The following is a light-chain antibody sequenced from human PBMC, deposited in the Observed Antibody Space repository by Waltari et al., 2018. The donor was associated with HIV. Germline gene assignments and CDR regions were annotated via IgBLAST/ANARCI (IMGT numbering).Light chain of an antibody. CDR1: SSAVGGYNY. J-gene: IGLJ2*01. V-gene: IGLV2-23*02. Sequence: QSALTQPASVSGSPGQSITISCTGTSSAVGGYNYVSWYQQHPGKAPKLMIYDVSKRPSGVSKRFSGSKSGNTASLTISGLQAEDEADYYCCSYAGSSTLVFGGGTKLTVL. CDR3: CSYAGSSTLV. CDR2: DVS.